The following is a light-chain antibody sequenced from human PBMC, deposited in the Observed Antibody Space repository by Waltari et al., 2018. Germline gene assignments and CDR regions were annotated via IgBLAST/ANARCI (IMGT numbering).Light chain of an antibody. J-gene: IGKJ4*01. CDR1: QSVSSSY. CDR2: GAS. CDR3: QQYGSSPS. Sequence: ERVLTQSPGTLSLSPGERANLSCRASQSVSSSYLAWYQQKPGQPPRLLIYGASSRAAGIPDMFSGCGSGTDFTLTISRLEPEDFAVYYCQQYGSSPSFGGGTKVEIK. V-gene: IGKV3-20*01.